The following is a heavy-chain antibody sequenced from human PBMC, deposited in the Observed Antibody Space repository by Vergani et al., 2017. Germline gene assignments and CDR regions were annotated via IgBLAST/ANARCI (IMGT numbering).Heavy chain of an antibody. CDR3: VITVALWCGETKDGGWFDP. Sequence: QVQLLESGPGLLKPSEILSLTCSVSGYSITSGYYWGWIRQPPGRGLEWCGSIYHTGSAYYNPSLKRRVTVSVDTSMNQVSLKLNSVTAADTAVYYCVITVALWCGETKDGGWFDPWGQGTLVTVTS. CDR1: GYSITSGYY. J-gene: IGHJ5*02. D-gene: IGHD3-10*01. CDR2: IYHTGSA. V-gene: IGHV4-38-2*01.